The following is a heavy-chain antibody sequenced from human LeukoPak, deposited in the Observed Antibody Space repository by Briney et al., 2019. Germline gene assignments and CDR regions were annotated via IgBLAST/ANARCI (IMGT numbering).Heavy chain of an antibody. CDR1: GFTFSNTW. V-gene: IGHV3-15*01. CDR2: IKRKVDGETT. CDR3: TTDTFDSDGYSHDP. D-gene: IGHD3-22*01. Sequence: GGSLRLPCSGSGFTFSNTWMSWVRQAPGKGLEWVGRIKRKVDGETTDYAASVKGRISISRDDAESRLYMEMNSLKTEDTAVYYCTTDTFDSDGYSHDPWGQGTLVTVSS. J-gene: IGHJ5*02.